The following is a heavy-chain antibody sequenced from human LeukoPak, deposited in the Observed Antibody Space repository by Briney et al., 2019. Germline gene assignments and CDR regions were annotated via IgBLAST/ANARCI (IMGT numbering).Heavy chain of an antibody. CDR2: ISAYNGNT. J-gene: IGHJ6*02. Sequence: ASVKVSCKASGYTFTSYGISWVRQAPGQGLAWMGWISAYNGNTNYAQKLQGRVTMTTDTSTSTAYMELRSLRSDDTAVYYCARRHDFWSGYYFYYHYGMDVWGQGTTVTVSS. V-gene: IGHV1-18*01. D-gene: IGHD3-3*01. CDR3: ARRHDFWSGYYFYYHYGMDV. CDR1: GYTFTSYG.